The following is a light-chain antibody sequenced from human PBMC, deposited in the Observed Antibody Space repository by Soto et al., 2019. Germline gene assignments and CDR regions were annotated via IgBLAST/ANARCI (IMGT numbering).Light chain of an antibody. CDR2: EVS. CDR3: SSYTSRSTYV. V-gene: IGLV2-14*01. J-gene: IGLJ1*01. Sequence: QSALTQPASVSGSPGQSITISCTGTSSDVGAYNFVSWSQQHPGKAPKLMIYEVSHRVSGVSDRFCASKSGNTASLTISGLQPGDEADYYCSSYTSRSTYVFGTGTKVTVL. CDR1: SSDVGAYNF.